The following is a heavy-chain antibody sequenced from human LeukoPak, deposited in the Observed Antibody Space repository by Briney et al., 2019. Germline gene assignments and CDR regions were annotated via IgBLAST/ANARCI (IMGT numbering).Heavy chain of an antibody. J-gene: IGHJ4*02. D-gene: IGHD2-21*01. CDR2: IPYDGSNK. CDR3: AKDICGGNCYPHGGY. Sequence: GGSLRLSCAASGFTFSNYGMHWVRQAPDKGLEWVAFIPYDGSNKYYADSLQGRLTISRDNSMNTLYLQMSSLRAEDTARYYCAKDICGGNCYPHGGYWGQGTLVTVSS. CDR1: GFTFSNYG. V-gene: IGHV3-30*02.